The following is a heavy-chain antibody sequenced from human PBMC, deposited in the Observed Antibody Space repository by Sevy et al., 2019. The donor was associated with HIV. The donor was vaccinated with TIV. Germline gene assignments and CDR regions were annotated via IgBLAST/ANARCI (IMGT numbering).Heavy chain of an antibody. D-gene: IGHD6-19*01. CDR2: IRNDGSNK. V-gene: IGHV3-30*02. CDR3: AKGEYSSGWCIHF. CDR1: GFIFSTYG. Sequence: GGSLRLSCTGTGFIFSTYGMHWVRQAPGKGLELVTFIRNDGSNKFYSDSVKGRFTISRDNSKDTLYLQMDSLRTDDTAVYYCAKGEYSSGWCIHFWGQGTLVTVSS. J-gene: IGHJ4*02.